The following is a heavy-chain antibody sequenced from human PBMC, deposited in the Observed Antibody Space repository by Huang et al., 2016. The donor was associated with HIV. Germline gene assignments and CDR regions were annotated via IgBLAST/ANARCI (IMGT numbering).Heavy chain of an antibody. CDR2: IHPTTGDP. V-gene: IGHV1-2*02. J-gene: IGHJ4*02. CDR1: GYPFDAYY. CDR3: ATDGGGGCEGGSCYPY. Sequence: QVQLVQSGAEVRIPGASVKVSCKTSGYPFDAYYMHWVRQAPGQGLGLLGWIHPTTGDPFYAERFHGRVAVTRDTSIRTFYMELSSLTSDDAATYFCATDGGGGCEGGSCYPYWGQGTLVGVSS. D-gene: IGHD2-21*01.